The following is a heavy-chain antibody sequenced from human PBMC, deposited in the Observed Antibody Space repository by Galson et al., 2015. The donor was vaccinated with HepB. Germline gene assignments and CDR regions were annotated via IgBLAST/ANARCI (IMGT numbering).Heavy chain of an antibody. V-gene: IGHV3-30*18. D-gene: IGHD5-18*01. CDR2: ISYDGSNK. Sequence: SLRLSCAASGFTFSSYGMHWVRQAPGKGLEWVAVISYDGSNKYYADSVKGRFTISRDNSKNTLHLQMNSLRAEDTAVYYCAKDGPLVDTAMVTYYYYGMDVLGQGTTVTVSS. J-gene: IGHJ6*02. CDR3: AKDGPLVDTAMVTYYYYGMDV. CDR1: GFTFSSYG.